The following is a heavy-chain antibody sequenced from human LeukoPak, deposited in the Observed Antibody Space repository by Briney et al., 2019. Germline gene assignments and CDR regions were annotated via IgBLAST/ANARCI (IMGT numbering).Heavy chain of an antibody. Sequence: ASVKVSCKASGYTFTGYYMHWVRQAPGQGLEWMGWINPNSGGTNYAQKFQGWVTMTRDTSISTAYMELSSLRSEDTAVYYCAKDREYYGWGTSWFDPWGQGTLVTVSS. CDR2: INPNSGGT. J-gene: IGHJ5*02. V-gene: IGHV1-2*04. D-gene: IGHD3-10*01. CDR1: GYTFTGYY. CDR3: AKDREYYGWGTSWFDP.